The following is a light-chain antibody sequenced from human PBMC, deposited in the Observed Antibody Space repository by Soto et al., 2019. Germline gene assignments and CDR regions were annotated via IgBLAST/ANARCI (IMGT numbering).Light chain of an antibody. CDR3: QQYGSSAIT. Sequence: EIVLTQSPGTLSLSPGERATLSCRASQSVISIYLAWYQHKPGQAPRLLIYGASSRATGIPDRFSGSGSGTDFTLTISRLEPEDFAVYYCQQYGSSAITFGQGTRLENK. J-gene: IGKJ5*01. V-gene: IGKV3-20*01. CDR1: QSVISIY. CDR2: GAS.